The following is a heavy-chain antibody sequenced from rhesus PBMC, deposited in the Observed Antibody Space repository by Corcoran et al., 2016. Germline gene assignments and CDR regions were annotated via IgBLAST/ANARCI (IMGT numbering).Heavy chain of an antibody. V-gene: IGHV3-54*02. J-gene: IGHJ2*01. CDR1: GFTFSSYG. CDR3: ARASYSSGWSFGYFDL. CDR2: LSYDGSKK. Sequence: EVQLVESGGGLVQPGGSLRLSCAASGFTFSSYGMHWVRRAPGKGLEWVAVLSYDGSKKSYADSVNDLFPISRDNSKNMLYLQMNNLKLEDTAVYYCARASYSSGWSFGYFDLWGPGTPITISS. D-gene: IGHD6S26*01.